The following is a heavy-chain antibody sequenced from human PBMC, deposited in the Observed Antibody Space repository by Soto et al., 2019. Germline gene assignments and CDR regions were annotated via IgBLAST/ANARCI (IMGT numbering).Heavy chain of an antibody. Sequence: PGGSLRLSCAASGFTFSSYSMNWVRQAPGKGLEWVSSISSSSSYIYYADSVKGRFTISRDNAKNSLYLQMNSLRAEDTAVYYCARVRSGSYRTFDYWGQGTLVTVSS. D-gene: IGHD1-26*01. V-gene: IGHV3-21*01. J-gene: IGHJ4*02. CDR1: GFTFSSYS. CDR3: ARVRSGSYRTFDY. CDR2: ISSSSSYI.